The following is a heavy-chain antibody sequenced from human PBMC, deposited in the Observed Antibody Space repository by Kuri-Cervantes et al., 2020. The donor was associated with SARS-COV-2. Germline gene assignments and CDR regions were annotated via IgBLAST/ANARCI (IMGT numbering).Heavy chain of an antibody. Sequence: ASVKVSCKASGYTLTSYAMNWVRQAPGQGLEWMGWINTNTGNPTYAQGFTGRFVFSLDTSVSTAYLQISSLKAEDTAVYYCARAGARGYSGYDPPRYFDYWGQGTLVTVSS. J-gene: IGHJ4*02. V-gene: IGHV7-4-1*02. CDR1: GYTLTSYA. CDR3: ARAGARGYSGYDPPRYFDY. CDR2: INTNTGNP. D-gene: IGHD5-12*01.